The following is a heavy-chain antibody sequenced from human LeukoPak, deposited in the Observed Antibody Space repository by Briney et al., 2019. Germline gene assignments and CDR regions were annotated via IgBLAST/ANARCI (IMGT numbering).Heavy chain of an antibody. Sequence: SETLSLTCAVSGYSISSGYYWGWIRQPAGKGLEWIGRIYTSGSTNYNPSLKSRVTMSVDTSKNQFSLKLSSVTAADTAVYYCARDPTGSSTSGAFDYWGQGTLVTVSS. CDR2: IYTSGST. D-gene: IGHD2-2*01. CDR3: ARDPTGSSTSGAFDY. CDR1: GYSISSGYY. V-gene: IGHV4-4*07. J-gene: IGHJ4*02.